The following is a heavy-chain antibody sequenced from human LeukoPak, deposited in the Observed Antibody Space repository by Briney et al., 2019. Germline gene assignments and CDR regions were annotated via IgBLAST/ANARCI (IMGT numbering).Heavy chain of an antibody. V-gene: IGHV4-59*01. CDR2: IYYSGST. D-gene: IGHD3-3*01. Sequence: SETLSLTCTVSGGSISSYYWSWIRQPPGKGLEWIGYIYYSGSTNCNPSLKSRVTISVDTSKNQFSLKLSSVTAADTAVYYCARGGLRYYDFWSGSYYYYGMDVWGQGTTVTVSS. CDR3: ARGGLRYYDFWSGSYYYYGMDV. J-gene: IGHJ6*02. CDR1: GGSISSYY.